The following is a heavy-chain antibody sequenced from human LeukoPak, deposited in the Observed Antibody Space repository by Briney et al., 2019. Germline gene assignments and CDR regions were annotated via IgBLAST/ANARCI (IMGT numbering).Heavy chain of an antibody. D-gene: IGHD6-13*01. Sequence: SQTLSLTCTVSGGSISSGGYYWSWIRQHPGKGLEWIGYIYYSGSTYYNPSLKSRVTISVDTSKNQFSLKLSSVTAADTAVYYCARGHSSWYGFYRFDPWGQGTLVIVSS. J-gene: IGHJ5*02. CDR2: IYYSGST. CDR1: GGSISSGGYY. V-gene: IGHV4-31*03. CDR3: ARGHSSWYGFYRFDP.